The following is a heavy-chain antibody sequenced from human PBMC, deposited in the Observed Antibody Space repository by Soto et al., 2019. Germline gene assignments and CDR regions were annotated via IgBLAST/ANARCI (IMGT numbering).Heavy chain of an antibody. V-gene: IGHV4-34*01. CDR2: INHSGST. J-gene: IGHJ4*02. CDR1: GGSFSGYY. Sequence: QVQLQQWGAGLLKPSETLSLTCAVYGGSFSGYYWTWIRQPPGTGLEWIGEINHSGSTNYNPSLKSRVTISLHTSKNQFPLKLTSVTAADTAVYYCARDKITGLFDYWGQATLVTVSS. CDR3: ARDKITGLFDY. D-gene: IGHD2-8*02.